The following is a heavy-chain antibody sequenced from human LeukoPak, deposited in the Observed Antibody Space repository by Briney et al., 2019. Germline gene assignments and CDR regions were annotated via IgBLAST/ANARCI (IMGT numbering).Heavy chain of an antibody. J-gene: IGHJ4*02. CDR3: AKEGYSYGYTFDY. V-gene: IGHV3-23*01. CDR1: GFTFSSFA. Sequence: GGSLRLSCAASGFTFSSFAMSWVRQAPGKELEWVSAISGSGGSTYYADSVKGRFTISRDNSKNTLYLQMNSLRAEDTAVYYCAKEGYSYGYTFDYWGQGTLVTVSS. D-gene: IGHD5-18*01. CDR2: ISGSGGST.